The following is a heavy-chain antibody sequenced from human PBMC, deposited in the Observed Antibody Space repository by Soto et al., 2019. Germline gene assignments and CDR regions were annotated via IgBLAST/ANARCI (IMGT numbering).Heavy chain of an antibody. D-gene: IGHD2-2*01. CDR2: ISLYSDGT. J-gene: IGHJ5*02. V-gene: IGHV1-18*01. Sequence: ASVNVSCKTSGYIFSNYGITWVRQAPGQPLEWLGWISLYSDGTNYAQKFQGRVSMTTDTSTTTAYMELRSLRSDDTAVYYCARVVPGAEAWFGPWGQGTLVTVSS. CDR1: GYIFSNYG. CDR3: ARVVPGAEAWFGP.